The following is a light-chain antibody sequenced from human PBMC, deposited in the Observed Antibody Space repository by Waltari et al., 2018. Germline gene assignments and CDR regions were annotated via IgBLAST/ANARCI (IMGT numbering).Light chain of an antibody. CDR3: QQYFATPLT. CDR1: QSIFYSSNHKNY. J-gene: IGKJ4*01. V-gene: IGKV4-1*01. Sequence: DIVMTQSPDSLAVSLGERATINCKSSQSIFYSSNHKNYLAWYQQKPGQPPKLLIYWASTRESGVPDRFSGSGSGTDFTLTISSLQAEDVALYFCQQYFATPLTFGGGTKVETK. CDR2: WAS.